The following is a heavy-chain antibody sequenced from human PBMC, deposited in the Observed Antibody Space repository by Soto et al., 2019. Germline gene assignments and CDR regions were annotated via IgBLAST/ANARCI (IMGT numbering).Heavy chain of an antibody. CDR3: ARYRQFSPVDTAMVTPYYFDY. CDR2: IYYSGST. D-gene: IGHD5-18*01. Sequence: SETLSLTCTVSGGSISSYYWSWIRQPPGKGLEWIGYIYYSGSTNYNPSLKNRVTISVDTSKNQFSLKLSSVTAADTAVYYCARYRQFSPVDTAMVTPYYFDYWGQGTLVTVSS. V-gene: IGHV4-59*01. CDR1: GGSISSYY. J-gene: IGHJ4*02.